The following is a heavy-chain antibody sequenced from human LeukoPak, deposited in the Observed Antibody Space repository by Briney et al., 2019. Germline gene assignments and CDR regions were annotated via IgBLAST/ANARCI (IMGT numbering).Heavy chain of an antibody. CDR2: FDPEDGET. V-gene: IGHV1-24*01. D-gene: IGHD1-26*01. Sequence: ASVKVSCKVSGYTLTELSMHWVRQAPGTGLKRMGGFDPEDGETIYAQKFQGRVTMTEDTSTDTAYMELSSLRSEDTAVYYCATALRYRWFDPWGQGTLVTVSS. J-gene: IGHJ5*02. CDR3: ATALRYRWFDP. CDR1: GYTLTELS.